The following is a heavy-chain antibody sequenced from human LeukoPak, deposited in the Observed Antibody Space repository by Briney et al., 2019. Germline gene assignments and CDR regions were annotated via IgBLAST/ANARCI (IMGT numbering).Heavy chain of an antibody. CDR3: ARDETTGVLHFDY. CDR1: AFTFSSYD. V-gene: IGHV3-33*01. J-gene: IGHJ4*02. D-gene: IGHD4-11*01. Sequence: GSSLRLSCAESAFTFSSYDMHWVRQAPGKGLEWLAVMWYDGSNKYYAGSVKGRFTISRDNSENTLYLQMNSLRAEDTAVYYCARDETTGVLHFDYWGQGTLVTVSS. CDR2: MWYDGSNK.